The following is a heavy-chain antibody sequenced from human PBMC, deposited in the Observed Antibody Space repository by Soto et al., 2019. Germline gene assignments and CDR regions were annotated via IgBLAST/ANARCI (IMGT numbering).Heavy chain of an antibody. Sequence: GSLRLSCAASGFTFSSYAMSWVRQAPGKGLEWVSAISGSGGSTYYADSVKGRFTISRANSKNTLYLQMNSLRAEDTAVYYCAKDGNSIAVAGPSDYWGQGTLVTVSS. CDR2: ISGSGGST. V-gene: IGHV3-23*01. CDR1: GFTFSSYA. D-gene: IGHD6-19*01. CDR3: AKDGNSIAVAGPSDY. J-gene: IGHJ4*02.